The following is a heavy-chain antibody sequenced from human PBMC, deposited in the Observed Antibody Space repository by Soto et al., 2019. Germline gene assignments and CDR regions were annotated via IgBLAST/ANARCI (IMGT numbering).Heavy chain of an antibody. CDR1: GFTFSSYS. Sequence: GGSLRLSCAASGFTFSSYSMNWVRQAPGKGLEWVSYISSSSSTIYYADSVKGRFTISRDNAKNSLYLQMNSLRDEDTAVYYCARDRSGIYYYYGMDVWGQGTTVTVSS. J-gene: IGHJ6*02. V-gene: IGHV3-48*02. CDR2: ISSSSSTI. CDR3: ARDRSGIYYYYGMDV.